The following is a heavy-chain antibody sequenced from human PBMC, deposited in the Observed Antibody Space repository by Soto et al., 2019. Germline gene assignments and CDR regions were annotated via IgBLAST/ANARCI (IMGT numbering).Heavy chain of an antibody. J-gene: IGHJ5*01. CDR3: GRSNHAALFGVVTGNWFDP. CDR1: GGSISSYY. D-gene: IGHD3-3*01. CDR2: IYYSGST. V-gene: IGHV4-59*01. Sequence: SETLSLTCTVSGGSISSYYWSWSRQPPGKGLEWIGYIYYSGSTNYNPSLKSRVTISVDTSKNQFSLKLSSVTAADTAVYYCGRSNHAALFGVVTGNWFDPWGQGTLVPVSS.